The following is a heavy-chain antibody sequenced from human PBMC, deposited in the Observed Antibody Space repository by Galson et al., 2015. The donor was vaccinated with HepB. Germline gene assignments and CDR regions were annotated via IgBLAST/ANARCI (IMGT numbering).Heavy chain of an antibody. J-gene: IGHJ4*02. CDR3: AREPLSSSWFGYFDY. CDR1: GGSISSSNW. V-gene: IGHV4-4*02. D-gene: IGHD6-13*01. Sequence: ETLSLTCAVSGGSISSSNWWSWVRQPPGKGLEWIGEIYHSGSTNYNPSLKSRVTISVDKSKNQFSLKLSSVTAADTAVYYCAREPLSSSWFGYFDYWGQGTLVTVSS. CDR2: IYHSGST.